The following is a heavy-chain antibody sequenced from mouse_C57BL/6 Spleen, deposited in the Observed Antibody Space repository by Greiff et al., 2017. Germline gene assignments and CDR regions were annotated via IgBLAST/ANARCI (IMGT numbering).Heavy chain of an antibody. D-gene: IGHD1-1*01. CDR3: AGDTYYGRGFAY. J-gene: IGHJ3*01. Sequence: VQVVESGPGLVKPSQSLFLTCSITGFPITSGYYWIWIRQSPGKPLEWMGYITHSGETFYNPSLPSPISITRETSKNQFFLQLNSVTTEDTAMYYCAGDTYYGRGFAYWGQGTLVTVSA. CDR1: GFPITSGYY. V-gene: IGHV12-3*01. CDR2: ITHSGET.